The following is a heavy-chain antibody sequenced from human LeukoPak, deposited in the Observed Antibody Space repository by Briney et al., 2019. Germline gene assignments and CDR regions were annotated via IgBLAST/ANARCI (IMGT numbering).Heavy chain of an antibody. CDR1: GYSISSGYY. V-gene: IGHV4-38-2*02. CDR3: ARGDCSSTICYSPMDV. CDR2: IYRSGST. J-gene: IGHJ6*03. D-gene: IGHD2-2*01. Sequence: SETLSLTCTVSGYSISSGYYWVWIRQPPGKGLEWIGSIYRSGSTNYNPSLKSRVTISVDTSENQFSLKVTSVTAADTAVYYCARGDCSSTICYSPMDVWGKGTTVTVSS.